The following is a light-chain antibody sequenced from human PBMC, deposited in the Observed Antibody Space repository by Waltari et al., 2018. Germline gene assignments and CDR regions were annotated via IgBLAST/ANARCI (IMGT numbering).Light chain of an antibody. CDR1: RANIGANN. CDR2: TND. CDR3: ATWDDSLNGPV. J-gene: IGLJ2*01. V-gene: IGLV1-44*01. Sequence: QSVLIQPPSASATPGQSVYISCSGRRANIGANNVNWYHQVPGATPKPPIYTNDQRPSGVSDRFSAFKSGTSASLAISGLQSEDEGDYYCATWDDSLNGPVFGGGTKLTVL.